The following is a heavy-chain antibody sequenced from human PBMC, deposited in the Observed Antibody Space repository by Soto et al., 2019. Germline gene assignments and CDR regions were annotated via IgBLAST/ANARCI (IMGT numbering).Heavy chain of an antibody. CDR2: MNPNSGNT. V-gene: IGHV1-8*01. CDR1: GYTFPSFD. J-gene: IGHJ5*02. CDR3: ARDFWSGYYGRQNWFDP. D-gene: IGHD3-3*01. Sequence: GGSVKVSCKASGYTFPSFDINWVRQAPGQRLEWMGWMNPNSGNTGYAQKFQGRVTMTRNTSISTAYMELSSLRSEDTAVYYCARDFWSGYYGRQNWFDPWGQGTLVTVSS.